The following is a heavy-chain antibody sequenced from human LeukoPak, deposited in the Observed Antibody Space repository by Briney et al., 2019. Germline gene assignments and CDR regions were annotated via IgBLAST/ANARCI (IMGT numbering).Heavy chain of an antibody. CDR2: IIPMFGTT. CDR3: SNVGSSASDPYDY. CDR1: GGTFTSYG. D-gene: IGHD2-2*01. V-gene: IGHV1-69*13. J-gene: IGHJ4*02. Sequence: ASVKVSCKASGGTFTSYGISWVRQAPGQGLEWMGGIIPMFGTTKYAQKFQGRVTITADQSTRTAYMEMSSLRSEDTALYYCSNVGSSASDPYDYWGQGTLVTVSS.